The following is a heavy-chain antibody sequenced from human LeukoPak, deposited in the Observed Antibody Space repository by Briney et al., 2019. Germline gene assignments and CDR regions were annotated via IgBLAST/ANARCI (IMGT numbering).Heavy chain of an antibody. CDR1: GGSISSGGYY. D-gene: IGHD2-15*01. Sequence: SETLSLTCTVSGGSISSGGYYWSWIRQHPGKGLEWIGYIYYSGSTYYNPSLKSRVTISVDTSKNQFSLKLSSVTAADTAVYYCARRACSGISCPNDYWGQGTLVTVST. V-gene: IGHV4-31*03. J-gene: IGHJ4*02. CDR3: ARRACSGISCPNDY. CDR2: IYYSGST.